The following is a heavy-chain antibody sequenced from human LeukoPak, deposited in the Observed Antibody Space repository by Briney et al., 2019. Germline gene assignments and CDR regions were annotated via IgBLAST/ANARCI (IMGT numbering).Heavy chain of an antibody. D-gene: IGHD6-19*01. CDR1: GYTFTSYG. Sequence: ASVKVSCKASGYTFTSYGISWVRQAPGQGLEWMGWISAYNGNTNYAQKLQGRVTMTTDTSTSTAYMELRSLRPDDTAVYYCAREVESSGWYQGDYWGQGTLVTVSS. J-gene: IGHJ4*02. V-gene: IGHV1-18*01. CDR2: ISAYNGNT. CDR3: AREVESSGWYQGDY.